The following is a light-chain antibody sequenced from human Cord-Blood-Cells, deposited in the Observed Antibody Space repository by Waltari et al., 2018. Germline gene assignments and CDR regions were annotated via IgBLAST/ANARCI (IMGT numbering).Light chain of an antibody. Sequence: QSALTQPASVSGSPGQSLTISCTGTSSDVGSYNLSSWYQQHPGKAPKLMLYEGSKRPSGVSNRFSGSKSGNTASLTISGLQAEDEADYYCCSYAGSSTWVFGGGTKLTVL. V-gene: IGLV2-23*01. CDR1: SSDVGSYNL. CDR2: EGS. J-gene: IGLJ3*02. CDR3: CSYAGSSTWV.